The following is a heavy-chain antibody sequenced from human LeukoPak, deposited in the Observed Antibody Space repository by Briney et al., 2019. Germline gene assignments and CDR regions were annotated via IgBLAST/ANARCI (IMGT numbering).Heavy chain of an antibody. CDR2: INNDGRDT. V-gene: IGHV3-74*01. CDR3: ARDGGGSSGYYWGLGY. J-gene: IGHJ4*02. CDR1: GFTFSTYT. Sequence: RGSLRLSCAASGFTFSTYTIHWVRQVPGKGLMWVSRINNDGRDTTYADSVKGRFTISRDNAKDTLYLQMNSLRAEDTAVYYCARDGGGSSGYYWGLGYWGQGTLVTVSS. D-gene: IGHD3-22*01.